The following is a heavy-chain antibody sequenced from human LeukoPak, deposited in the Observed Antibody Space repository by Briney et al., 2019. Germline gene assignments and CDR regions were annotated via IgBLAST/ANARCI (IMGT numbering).Heavy chain of an antibody. CDR3: ARGGDRDY. J-gene: IGHJ4*02. CDR2: IGVAGDT. CDR1: GFTFSTYD. Sequence: GGSLRLSCAASGFTFSTYDMHWVRQVAGKRLEWVSAIGVAGDTYYLDSVKGRFTISRENAKSSLYLQMNSLRAGDTAVYYCARGGDRDYWGQGTLVTVSS. V-gene: IGHV3-13*04.